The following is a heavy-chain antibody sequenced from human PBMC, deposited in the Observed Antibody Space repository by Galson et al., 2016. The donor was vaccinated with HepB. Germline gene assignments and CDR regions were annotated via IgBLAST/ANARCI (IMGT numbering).Heavy chain of an antibody. Sequence: SLRLSCAVSGFTFKAYYMTWVRQAPGKGLEWISFISNDGSSTDYADSVKGRFTISRDNSENMLYLQMNSLRAEDTAVYFCTKEDDFFDSTGYYVTWGQGTLVVVSS. CDR3: TKEDDFFDSTGYYVT. CDR2: ISNDGSST. CDR1: GFTFKAYY. J-gene: IGHJ4*01. V-gene: IGHV3-11*03. D-gene: IGHD3-22*01.